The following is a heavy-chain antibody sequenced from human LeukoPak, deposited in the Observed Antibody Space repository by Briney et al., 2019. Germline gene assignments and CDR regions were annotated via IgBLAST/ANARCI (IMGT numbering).Heavy chain of an antibody. CDR1: GYTFTSYD. CDR2: MNPNSGNT. J-gene: IGHJ6*03. CDR3: ARGVRGKTRNRYYDYYMDV. V-gene: IGHV1-8*01. D-gene: IGHD1-14*01. Sequence: ASVKVSCKASGYTFTSYDINWVRQATGQGLEWMGWMNPNSGNTGYAQKFQGRVTMTRNTSISTAYMELSSLRSEDTAVYYCARGVRGKTRNRYYDYYMDVWGKGTTVTVSS.